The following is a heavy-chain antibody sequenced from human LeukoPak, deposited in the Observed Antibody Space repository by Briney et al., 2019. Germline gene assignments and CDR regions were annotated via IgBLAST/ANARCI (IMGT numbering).Heavy chain of an antibody. J-gene: IGHJ6*04. CDR3: AELGITMIGGV. CDR1: GFTLSSYE. Sequence: GGSLRLSCAASGFTLSSYEMNWVRQAPGKGLEWVSYISSSGRTIYYADSVKGRFTISRDNGKNSLYLQMNSLRAEDTAVYYCAELGITMIGGVWGKGTTVTISS. V-gene: IGHV3-48*03. D-gene: IGHD3-10*02. CDR2: ISSSGRTI.